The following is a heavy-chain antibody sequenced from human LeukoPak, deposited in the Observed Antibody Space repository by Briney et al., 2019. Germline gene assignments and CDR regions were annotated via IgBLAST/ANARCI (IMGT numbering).Heavy chain of an antibody. CDR1: GYTFTSYD. J-gene: IGHJ3*02. Sequence: GASVKVSCKASGYTFTSYDINWVRQATGQGLEWMGWMNPNSGNTGYAQKFQGRVTMTRNTSISTAYMELSSLRSEDTAVYYCARGRGPGLRYFDWLPGGQKDAFDIWGQGTMVTVSS. D-gene: IGHD3-9*01. CDR2: MNPNSGNT. V-gene: IGHV1-8*01. CDR3: ARGRGPGLRYFDWLPGGQKDAFDI.